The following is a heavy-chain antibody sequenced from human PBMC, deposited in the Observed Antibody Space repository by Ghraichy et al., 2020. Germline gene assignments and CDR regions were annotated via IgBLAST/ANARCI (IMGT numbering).Heavy chain of an antibody. Sequence: SVKVSCKAFGDSFGAYAFNWLRQAPGQGLEWLGRVIPIVPETNYAQNFQDRVTITADRSTKTVYMELSSLTSEDTAVYFCVRGEDYSGGRLDYWGQGTLLTVSS. CDR1: GDSFGAYA. CDR2: VIPIVPET. V-gene: IGHV1-69*04. J-gene: IGHJ4*02. D-gene: IGHD1-26*01. CDR3: VRGEDYSGGRLDY.